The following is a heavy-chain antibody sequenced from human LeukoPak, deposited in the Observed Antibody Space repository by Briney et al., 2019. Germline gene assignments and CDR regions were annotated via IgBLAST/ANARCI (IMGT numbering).Heavy chain of an antibody. Sequence: SVKVSCKASGGTFSSYAISWVRQAPGQGLEWMGGIIPIFGTANYAQKFQGRVTITADEPTSTAYMELSSLRSEDTAVYYCAREGYCSRTSCYGYYWGQGTLVTVSS. V-gene: IGHV1-69*13. J-gene: IGHJ4*02. CDR2: IIPIFGTA. CDR3: AREGYCSRTSCYGYY. CDR1: GGTFSSYA. D-gene: IGHD2-2*01.